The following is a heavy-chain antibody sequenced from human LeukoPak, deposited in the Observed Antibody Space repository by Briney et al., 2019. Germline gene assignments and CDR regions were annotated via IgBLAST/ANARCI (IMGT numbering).Heavy chain of an antibody. V-gene: IGHV3-30*18. CDR1: GFTFSSYG. CDR3: AKDEQWLALGYYFDS. Sequence: GGSLRLSCAASGFTFSSYGMHWVRQAPGKGLEWVTVISYDGSNKYYTDSVKGRFTISRDNSKNTVYLQMNSLRTDETAVYFCAKDEQWLALGYYFDSWGQGTLVTVSS. CDR2: ISYDGSNK. J-gene: IGHJ4*02. D-gene: IGHD6-19*01.